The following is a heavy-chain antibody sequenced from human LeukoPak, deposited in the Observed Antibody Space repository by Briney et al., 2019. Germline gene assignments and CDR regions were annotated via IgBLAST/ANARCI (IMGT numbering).Heavy chain of an antibody. Sequence: GASVKVSCKASGYTFTGYYMHWVRQAPGQGLEWMGWINPNSGGTNYAQKFQGRVTMTRDTSISTAYMELSRLRSDDTAVYYCARDPKSIAALDECFQHWGQGTLVTVSS. V-gene: IGHV1-2*02. CDR3: ARDPKSIAALDECFQH. CDR2: INPNSGGT. CDR1: GYTFTGYY. D-gene: IGHD6-6*01. J-gene: IGHJ1*01.